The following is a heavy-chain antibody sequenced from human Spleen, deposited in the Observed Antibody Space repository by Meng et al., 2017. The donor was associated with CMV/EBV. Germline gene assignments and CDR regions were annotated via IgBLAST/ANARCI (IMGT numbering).Heavy chain of an antibody. CDR3: ATFTLFGVVRASIKHGMDV. J-gene: IGHJ6*02. V-gene: IGHV3-30-3*01. D-gene: IGHD3-3*01. CDR1: GFNFSRYA. Sequence: GGSLRLSCAASGFNFSRYAMHWVRQAPGKGLDWVAVISYDGSNENYADSVKGRFTISRDNSQNTLYLQMSSPRADDSAMYYCATFTLFGVVRASIKHGMDVWVQGTTVTVSS. CDR2: ISYDGSNE.